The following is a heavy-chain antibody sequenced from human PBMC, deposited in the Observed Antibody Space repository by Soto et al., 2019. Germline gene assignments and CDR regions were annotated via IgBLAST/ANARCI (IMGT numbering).Heavy chain of an antibody. V-gene: IGHV4-61*08. Sequence: SETLSLTCTVSGDSVSSGDYYWTWIRQPPGKGLEWVGHIYFSGSTNYNPSLKSRVTISLDTSKNQFSLKLPSVTAADTAVYYCVRDGTKTLRDWFDPWGQGISVTVSS. J-gene: IGHJ5*02. CDR1: GDSVSSGDYY. D-gene: IGHD1-1*01. CDR2: IYFSGST. CDR3: VRDGTKTLRDWFDP.